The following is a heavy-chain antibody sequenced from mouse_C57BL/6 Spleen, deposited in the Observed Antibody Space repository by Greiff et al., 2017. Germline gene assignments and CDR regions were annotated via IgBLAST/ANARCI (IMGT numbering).Heavy chain of an antibody. J-gene: IGHJ4*01. CDR3: ARGGYRNAMDY. CDR2: INPSTGGT. CDR1: GYSFTGYY. Sequence: EVQLQQSGPELVKPGASVKISCKASGYSFTGYYMNWVKQSPEKSLEWIGEINPSTGGTTYNQKFKAKATLTVDKSSSTAYMQLKSLTSEDSAVYYWARGGYRNAMDYWGQGTSVTVSS. V-gene: IGHV1-42*01.